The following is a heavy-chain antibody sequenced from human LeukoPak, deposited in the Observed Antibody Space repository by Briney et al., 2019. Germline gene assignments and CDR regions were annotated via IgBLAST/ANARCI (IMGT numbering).Heavy chain of an antibody. CDR2: ISGSGGST. J-gene: IGHJ4*02. V-gene: IGHV3-23*01. Sequence: QPGGSLRLSCAASGFTFSSYAMSWVRQTPGKGLEWVSAISGSGGSTFYADSVKGRCTISRDNSKSTPYMQMNSLRADDTAVYYCAKDVVTPHPWYFDYWGQGTLVTVSS. D-gene: IGHD2-21*02. CDR3: AKDVVTPHPWYFDY. CDR1: GFTFSSYA.